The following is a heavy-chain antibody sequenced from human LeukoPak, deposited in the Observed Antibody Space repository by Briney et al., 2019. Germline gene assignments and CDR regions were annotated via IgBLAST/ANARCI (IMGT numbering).Heavy chain of an antibody. CDR1: GFTVSSNY. CDR3: AASSGYDLSFDY. CDR2: IYSGGHT. V-gene: IGHV3-53*04. J-gene: IGHJ4*02. Sequence: HPGGSLRLSCAASGFTVSSNYMSWVRQAPGKGLEWVSLIYSGGHTYYEDSVKGRFSISRNNSKNTLYLQMNSLRAEDTAVYYCAASSGYDLSFDYWGQGTLVTVSS. D-gene: IGHD5-12*01.